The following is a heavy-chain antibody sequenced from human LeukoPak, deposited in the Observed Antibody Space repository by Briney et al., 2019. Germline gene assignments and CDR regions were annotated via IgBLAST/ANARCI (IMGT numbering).Heavy chain of an antibody. CDR2: IIPIFGTA. CDR3: ASRGYYYDSSGSSGAFDI. J-gene: IGHJ3*02. CDR1: GGTFSSYA. V-gene: IGHV1-69*05. D-gene: IGHD3-22*01. Sequence: GASVKVSCKASGGTFSSYAISWVRQAPGQGLEWMGGIIPIFGTANYAQKFQDRVTITTDESTSIAYMELSSLRSEDTAVYYCASRGYYYDSSGSSGAFDIWGQGTMVTVSS.